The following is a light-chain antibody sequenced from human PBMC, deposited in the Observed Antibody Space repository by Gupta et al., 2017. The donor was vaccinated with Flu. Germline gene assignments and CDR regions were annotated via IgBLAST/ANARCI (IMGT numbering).Light chain of an antibody. Sequence: DIQTTQSPSFLSASVGDRVTITCRASPGIINNLAWFQQKPGKGPKSLIYAASSLQSGVPSKFSGSGSVSGTDFTLTISNLQPEDSATYFCQQDNSYPPTFGQGTRLEIK. V-gene: IGKV1-16*02. CDR3: QQDNSYPPT. J-gene: IGKJ5*01. CDR2: AAS. CDR1: PGIINN.